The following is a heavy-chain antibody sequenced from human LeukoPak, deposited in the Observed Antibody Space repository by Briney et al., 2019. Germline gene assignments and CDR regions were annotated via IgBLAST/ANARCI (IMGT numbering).Heavy chain of an antibody. Sequence: KSSETLPLTCAVYGGSFSGYYWSWIRQPPGKGLEWIGEINHSGSTNYNPSLKSRVTISVDTSKNQFSLKLSSVTAADTAVYYCARQGYYGGSTRYFQHWGQGTLVTVSS. V-gene: IGHV4-34*01. CDR3: ARQGYYGGSTRYFQH. J-gene: IGHJ1*01. D-gene: IGHD4-23*01. CDR1: GGSFSGYY. CDR2: INHSGST.